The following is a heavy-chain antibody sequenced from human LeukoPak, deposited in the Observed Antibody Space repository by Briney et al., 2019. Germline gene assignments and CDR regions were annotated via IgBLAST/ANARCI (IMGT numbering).Heavy chain of an antibody. CDR3: ARGTRRHYDGSGYYYGEFDS. V-gene: IGHV4-59*01. CDR1: DDSIKSYF. D-gene: IGHD3-22*01. Sequence: LETLSLTCTVSDDSIKSYFWTWIRQSPGKGMEWIGYVFYSGSTSYNPSLRSRLTMSVDTSKSQFSLNLNSVTTADTAMYYCARGTRRHYDGSGYYYGEFDSWGQGILVTVSS. J-gene: IGHJ4*02. CDR2: VFYSGST.